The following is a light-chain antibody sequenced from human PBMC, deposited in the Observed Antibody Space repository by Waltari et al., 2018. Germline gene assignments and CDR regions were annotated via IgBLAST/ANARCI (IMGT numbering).Light chain of an antibody. Sequence: DIQMTLSPSSLSSSVGDRVTITCRASRSISTFLNWYQQKPGKAPRLLIYAASSLQSGVPSRFSGSGSETDFTLTINSLQPEDFATYFCQQSYYTPQTFGQGTTVEFK. CDR2: AAS. J-gene: IGKJ1*01. CDR3: QQSYYTPQT. V-gene: IGKV1-39*01. CDR1: RSISTF.